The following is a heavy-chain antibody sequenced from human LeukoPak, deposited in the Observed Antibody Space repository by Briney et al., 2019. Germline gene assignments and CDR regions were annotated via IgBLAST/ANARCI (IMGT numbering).Heavy chain of an antibody. D-gene: IGHD5-12*01. CDR1: GYSFTTYW. J-gene: IGHJ4*01. CDR2: INPGDSDT. CDR3: ARQWLFDQ. V-gene: IGHV5-51*01. Sequence: PGESLKISCKVSGYSFTTYWIAWVRQLPGKGLEWMGIINPGDSDTRYSPSFQGQVTISADKSISTAYLQWSSLKASDTAIYYCARQWLFDQWGHRTLVTVSS.